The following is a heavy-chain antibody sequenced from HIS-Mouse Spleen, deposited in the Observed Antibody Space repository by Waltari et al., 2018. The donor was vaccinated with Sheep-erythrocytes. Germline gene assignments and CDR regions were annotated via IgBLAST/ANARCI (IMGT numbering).Heavy chain of an antibody. V-gene: IGHV4-31*03. D-gene: IGHD3-10*01. Sequence: QVQLQESGPGLVKPSQTLSLTCTFSGGSISSGGYYWTWFRQHPGKGLEWIGYIYYSGSTYYNPSLKSRVTISVDTSKNQFSLKLSSVTAADTAVYYCARALIITMVRGVTSNWFDPWGQGTLVTVSS. J-gene: IGHJ5*02. CDR2: IYYSGST. CDR1: GGSISSGGYY. CDR3: ARALIITMVRGVTSNWFDP.